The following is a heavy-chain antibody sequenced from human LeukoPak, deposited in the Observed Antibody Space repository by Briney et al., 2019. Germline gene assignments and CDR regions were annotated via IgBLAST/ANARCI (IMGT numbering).Heavy chain of an antibody. D-gene: IGHD3-3*01. V-gene: IGHV1-8*01. CDR1: GYTFTRYD. CDR2: MNPNCGNT. CDR3: ARGASVYYDFWSGYPKRGAYFDY. J-gene: IGHJ4*02. Sequence: ASVKVACKASGYTFTRYDINWVRQATGQGLEWMGWMNPNCGNTGYAQKFQGRVTMTRNTSISTAYMELSSLRSEDTAVYYCARGASVYYDFWSGYPKRGAYFDYWGQGTLVTVSS.